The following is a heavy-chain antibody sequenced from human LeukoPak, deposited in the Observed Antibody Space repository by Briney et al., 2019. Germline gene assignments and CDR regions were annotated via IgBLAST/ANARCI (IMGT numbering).Heavy chain of an antibody. CDR1: GFTFSSSW. D-gene: IGHD3-3*01. CDR2: IKEDGTEK. V-gene: IGHV3-7*03. CDR3: ARPHNNWRWYFDP. Sequence: GGSLRLSYAASGFTFSSSWMNWDRQSSGKGLEWVANIKEDGTEKYYVDSVKGRFTIFRDNAKNSLYLQMNSLRAEDTAVYYCARPHNNWRWYFDPWGRGTLVTVSS. J-gene: IGHJ2*01.